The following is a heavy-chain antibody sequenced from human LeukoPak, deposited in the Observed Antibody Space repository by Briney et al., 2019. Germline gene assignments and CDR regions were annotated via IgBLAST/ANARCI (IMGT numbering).Heavy chain of an antibody. CDR2: ISGSSGSI. Sequence: GGSLRLSCAAYGFTFGDYAMRWGRQAPGKGLEWVSGISGSSGSIGYADSVQGRFTISRYNAKNSLYMNMNSVRAEDMDLYYCAKDYYDSSGYSFDYWGQGTLVTVSS. D-gene: IGHD3-22*01. CDR3: AKDYYDSSGYSFDY. J-gene: IGHJ4*02. CDR1: GFTFGDYA. V-gene: IGHV3-9*03.